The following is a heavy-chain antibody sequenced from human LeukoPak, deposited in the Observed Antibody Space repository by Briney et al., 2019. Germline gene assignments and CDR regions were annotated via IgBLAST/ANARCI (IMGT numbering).Heavy chain of an antibody. Sequence: GGSLRLSCAASGFPFTFYTMSWVRQAPGKGLEWVSSISSSGANTYYADSVKGRFTIARDNSKNTLYLQMSSLRAEDTAVYYCAKRDRPCSGDCSAPYYFDYWGQGTLVTVSS. CDR2: ISSSGANT. J-gene: IGHJ4*02. CDR3: AKRDRPCSGDCSAPYYFDY. D-gene: IGHD2-21*02. V-gene: IGHV3-23*01. CDR1: GFPFTFYT.